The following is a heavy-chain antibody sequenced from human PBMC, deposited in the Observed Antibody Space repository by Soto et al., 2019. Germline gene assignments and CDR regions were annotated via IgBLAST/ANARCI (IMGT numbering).Heavy chain of an antibody. V-gene: IGHV4-59*01. CDR2: IYYSGST. Sequence: SETLSLTCTVSGGSISSYYWSWIRQPPGKGLEWIGYIYYSGSTNYNPSLKSRVTISVDTSKNQFSLKLSSVTAADTAVYYCARVKRWLQPYYFEYWGQGTLVTVSS. CDR1: GGSISSYY. CDR3: ARVKRWLQPYYFEY. D-gene: IGHD5-12*01. J-gene: IGHJ4*02.